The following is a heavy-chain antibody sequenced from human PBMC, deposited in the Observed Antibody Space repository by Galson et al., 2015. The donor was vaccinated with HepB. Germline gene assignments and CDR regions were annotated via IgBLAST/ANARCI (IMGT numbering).Heavy chain of an antibody. D-gene: IGHD2-2*01. CDR3: ARGPYCSTASCDWFDP. CDR1: GGSISSHY. CDR2: IYYSGST. Sequence: ETLSLTCSVSGGSISSHYWSWIRQPPGKGLEWIGFIYYSGSTNYNPSLKSRVTMSVDTSKSQFSLKLSSVTAADTAVYYCARGPYCSTASCDWFDPWGQGTLVAVSS. J-gene: IGHJ5*02. V-gene: IGHV4-59*08.